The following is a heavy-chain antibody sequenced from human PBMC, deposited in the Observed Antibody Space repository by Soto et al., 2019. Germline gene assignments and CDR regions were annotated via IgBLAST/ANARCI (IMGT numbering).Heavy chain of an antibody. CDR3: ARDRVERGYPEYVQH. D-gene: IGHD5-18*01. V-gene: IGHV3-53*01. CDR2: IYSGGST. CDR1: GFTVSSNY. J-gene: IGHJ1*01. Sequence: EVQLVESGGGLIQPGGSLRLSCAASGFTVSSNYMSWVRQAPGKGLEWVSVIYSGGSTYYADSVKGRFTISRDNSKNTLYLQMNSLRAEDTAVYYCARDRVERGYPEYVQHWGQGTLVTVSS.